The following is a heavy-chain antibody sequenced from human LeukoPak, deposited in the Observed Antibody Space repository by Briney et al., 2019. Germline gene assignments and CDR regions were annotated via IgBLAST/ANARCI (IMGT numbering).Heavy chain of an antibody. CDR2: ISTHSGNT. Sequence: ASVKVSCKASGYTFTSYGISWVRQAPGQGLEWVGWISTHSGNTKYAQKFQGRVTMTTDTSTGTAYMELRSLRSDDTAVYFCATDTTGGSYCDNWGQGSLVTVSS. D-gene: IGHD1-26*01. J-gene: IGHJ4*02. CDR1: GYTFTSYG. CDR3: ATDTTGGSYCDN. V-gene: IGHV1-18*01.